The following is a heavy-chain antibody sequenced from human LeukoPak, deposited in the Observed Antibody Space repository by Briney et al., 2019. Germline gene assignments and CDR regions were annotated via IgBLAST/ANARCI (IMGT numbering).Heavy chain of an antibody. J-gene: IGHJ4*01. Sequence: GGSLRLSCAASGFTFISYGMQWVRQAPGKGLVWVSRINTDGSDISYADSVKGRFTVSRDNAKNTLHLQMNSLRADDTAVYYCARELPREVTLDYWGQGTLVTVSS. CDR3: ARELPREVTLDY. V-gene: IGHV3-74*01. CDR1: GFTFISYG. CDR2: INTDGSDI. D-gene: IGHD2-21*02.